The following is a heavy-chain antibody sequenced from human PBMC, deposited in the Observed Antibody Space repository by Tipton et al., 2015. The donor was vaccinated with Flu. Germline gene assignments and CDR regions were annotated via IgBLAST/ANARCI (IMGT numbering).Heavy chain of an antibody. J-gene: IGHJ4*02. CDR1: GFTFRTFW. Sequence: SLRLSCAASGFTFRTFWMSWVRQAPGKGLEWVANINQDGSEKYYVDSVKGRFTTSRDNGKNSLYLQMNSLRAEDTAVYYCAREEGHYYDSSGFFDYWGQGTLVTVSS. CDR2: INQDGSEK. V-gene: IGHV3-7*01. D-gene: IGHD3-22*01. CDR3: AREEGHYYDSSGFFDY.